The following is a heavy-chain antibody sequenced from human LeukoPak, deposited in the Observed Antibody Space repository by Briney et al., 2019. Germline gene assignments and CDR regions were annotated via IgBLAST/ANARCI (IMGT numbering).Heavy chain of an antibody. CDR2: ISYDGSSK. V-gene: IGHV3-30*18. D-gene: IGHD3-9*01. CDR1: GFTFSSYG. J-gene: IGHJ4*02. Sequence: GKSLRLSCAASGFTFSSYGMHWVRQAPGKGLEWVAVISYDGSSKDYADSVKGRFTISRDNSKNTLYLQMNSLRAEDTAVYYCAKDGRYFDYFDYWGQGTLVTVSS. CDR3: AKDGRYFDYFDY.